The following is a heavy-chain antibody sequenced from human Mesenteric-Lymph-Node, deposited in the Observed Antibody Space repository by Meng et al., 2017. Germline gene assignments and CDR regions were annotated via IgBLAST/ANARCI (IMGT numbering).Heavy chain of an antibody. CDR2: ISYDGSNK. CDR3: ARGGDYYGSY. CDR1: GFTFSSYA. V-gene: IGHV3-30*01. J-gene: IGHJ4*02. D-gene: IGHD3-10*01. Sequence: LVEPGGGVVKPGRSLRLSCAASGFTFSSYAMHWVRQAPGKGLEWVAVISYDGSNKYYADSVKGRFTISRDNSKNTLYLQMNSLRAEDTAVYYCARGGDYYGSYWGQGTLVTVSS.